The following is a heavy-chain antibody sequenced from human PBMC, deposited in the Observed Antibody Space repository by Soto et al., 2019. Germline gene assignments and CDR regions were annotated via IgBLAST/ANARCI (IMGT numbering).Heavy chain of an antibody. CDR2: IIPIFGTA. D-gene: IGHD5-12*01. CDR1: GGTFSSYA. J-gene: IGHJ6*02. Sequence: QVQLVQSGAEVKKPGSSVKVSCKASGGTFSSYAISWVRQARGQGLEWMGGIIPIFGTANYAQKFQGRVTITADESTSTAYMELSSLRSEDTAVYYCARGVWLQFDYYYGMDVWGQGTTVTVSS. V-gene: IGHV1-69*01. CDR3: ARGVWLQFDYYYGMDV.